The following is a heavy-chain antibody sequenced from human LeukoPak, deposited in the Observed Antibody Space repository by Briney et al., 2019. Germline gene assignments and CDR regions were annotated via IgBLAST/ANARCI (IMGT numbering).Heavy chain of an antibody. V-gene: IGHV3-33*06. CDR2: IWYDGSNK. D-gene: IGHD1-26*01. Sequence: PGRSLRLSCAASGFTFSSYGMHWVRQAPGKGLEWVAVIWYDGSNKYYADSVKGRFTISRDNSKNTLFLQMNSLRAEDTAVYYCAKKNSGSYYEGPDYWGQGTLVTVSS. CDR1: GFTFSSYG. CDR3: AKKNSGSYYEGPDY. J-gene: IGHJ4*02.